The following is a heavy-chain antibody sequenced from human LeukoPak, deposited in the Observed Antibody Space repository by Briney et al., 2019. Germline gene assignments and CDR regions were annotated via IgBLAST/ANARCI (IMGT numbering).Heavy chain of an antibody. CDR2: IKYDGSEK. V-gene: IGHV3-7*01. CDR3: ARGGSWISLWLPHWFDP. CDR1: GFTFSSYW. Sequence: PGGSLRLSCAASGFTFSSYWMSWVRQAPGKGLEWVANIKYDGSEKYYVGSVKGRFTISRDNAENSLYLQMNSLRAEDTAVYYCARGGSWISLWLPHWFDPWGQGTLVTVSS. D-gene: IGHD5-18*01. J-gene: IGHJ5*02.